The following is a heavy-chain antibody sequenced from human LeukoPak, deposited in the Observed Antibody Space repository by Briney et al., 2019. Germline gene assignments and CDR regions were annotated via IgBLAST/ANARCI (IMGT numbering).Heavy chain of an antibody. CDR1: GFALSSHW. CDR3: ARNNGMDV. Sequence: GGSLRLSCAASGFALSSHWMTWVRQVPGRGPEWVANVNRDGSETYYLDSVKGRFTISKDNAKNSLYLQTNSLRAEDTALYHCARNNGMDVWGQGTTVTVSS. J-gene: IGHJ6*02. CDR2: VNRDGSET. V-gene: IGHV3-7*03.